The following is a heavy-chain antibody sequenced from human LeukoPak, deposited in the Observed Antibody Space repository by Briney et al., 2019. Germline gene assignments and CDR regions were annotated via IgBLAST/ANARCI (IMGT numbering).Heavy chain of an antibody. V-gene: IGHV3-23*01. Sequence: RGSLRLSCAASGFTFSSYAMGWVRQAPEGGLQWVSAISGSGGATYSADSVKGRFTISRDNSKNTLYLQMNTLRAEDTAVYYCAKDPTVGEWPNWFDPWGQGTLVTVSS. J-gene: IGHJ5*02. CDR2: ISGSGGAT. CDR1: GFTFSSYA. CDR3: AKDPTVGEWPNWFDP. D-gene: IGHD3-16*01.